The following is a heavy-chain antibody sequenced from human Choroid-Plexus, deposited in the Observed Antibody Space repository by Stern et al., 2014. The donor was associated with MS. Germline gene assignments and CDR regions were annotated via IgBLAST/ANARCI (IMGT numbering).Heavy chain of an antibody. CDR2: ISYDGSK. V-gene: IGHV3-30*18. D-gene: IGHD2/OR15-2a*01. CDR1: GFSFSSFG. Sequence: VQLVESGGGVVQPGRPLRLSCAASGFSFSSFGMHWVRQAPGKGLEWVALISYDGSKDYADSVKGRFAISRDNSKNTLYLQMNSLRAEDTAVYYCAKDRQYLTFFSDFWGQGSLVTVSS. CDR3: AKDRQYLTFFSDF. J-gene: IGHJ4*02.